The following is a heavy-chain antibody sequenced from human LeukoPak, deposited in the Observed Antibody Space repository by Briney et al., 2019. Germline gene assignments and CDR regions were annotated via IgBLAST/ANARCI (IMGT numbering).Heavy chain of an antibody. Sequence: ASVKVSCKASGYTFTSYDINWVRQATGQGLEWMGWMNPNSGNTGYAQKFQGRVTMTRNTSISTAYMELSSLRSEDTAVYYCARGDSSSPGNWFDPWGQGTLVTVSS. CDR2: MNPNSGNT. CDR3: ARGDSSSPGNWFDP. V-gene: IGHV1-8*01. J-gene: IGHJ5*02. CDR1: GYTFTSYD. D-gene: IGHD6-6*01.